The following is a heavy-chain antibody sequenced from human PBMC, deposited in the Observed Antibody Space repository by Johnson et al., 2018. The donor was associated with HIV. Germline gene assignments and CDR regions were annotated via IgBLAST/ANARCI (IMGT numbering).Heavy chain of an antibody. CDR3: ARDRVGPGRNYDFWSGYYGGDAFDI. Sequence: VQLVESGGGVVRPGGSLRLSCAASGFTFDDYGMSWVRQAPGKGLEWVSGINWNGGSTGYADSVKGRFTISRDNAKTSLYLQLNSLRAEDTALYYCARDRVGPGRNYDFWSGYYGGDAFDIWGQGTMVTVSS. J-gene: IGHJ3*02. CDR2: INWNGGST. D-gene: IGHD3-3*01. V-gene: IGHV3-20*04. CDR1: GFTFDDYG.